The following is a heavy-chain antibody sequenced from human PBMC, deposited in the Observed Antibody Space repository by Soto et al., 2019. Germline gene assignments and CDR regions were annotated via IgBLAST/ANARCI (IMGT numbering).Heavy chain of an antibody. Sequence: GASVKVSCKASGVTFSSYAISWVRQAPGQGLEWMGGIIPIFGTANYAQKFQGRVTITADESTSTAYMELSSLRSEDTAVYYCAHLNRFGELSFGWFDPWGQGTLVTVSS. J-gene: IGHJ5*02. CDR1: GVTFSSYA. D-gene: IGHD3-16*01. CDR3: AHLNRFGELSFGWFDP. V-gene: IGHV1-69*13. CDR2: IIPIFGTA.